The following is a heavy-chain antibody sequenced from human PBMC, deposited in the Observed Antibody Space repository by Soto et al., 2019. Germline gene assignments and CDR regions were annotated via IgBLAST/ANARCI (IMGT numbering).Heavy chain of an antibody. J-gene: IGHJ5*01. CDR3: AKDTYDSSWYPNFLDS. D-gene: IGHD6-13*01. CDR1: GFTFSSYG. CDR2: ISYDGSNK. Sequence: QVQLVESGGGVVQPGRSLRLSCAASGFTFSSYGMHWVRQAPGKGLEWVAVISYDGSNKYYADSVKGRFTISRDNSKNTLYLQMNSLRADDTALYYCAKDTYDSSWYPNFLDSWGQGTLVTVSS. V-gene: IGHV3-30*18.